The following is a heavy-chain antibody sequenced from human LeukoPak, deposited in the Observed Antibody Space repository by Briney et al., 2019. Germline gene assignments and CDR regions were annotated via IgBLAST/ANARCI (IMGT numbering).Heavy chain of an antibody. V-gene: IGHV3-30*02. CDR1: RFTLSTYG. CDR2: IGHDGTKI. Sequence: VGSLRLSCAASRFTLSTYGMHWVRQAPGKGMEWVAFIGHDGTKIYYADSVQGRFTISRDNSKNTLYLEMNSLSGEDTALYYCAKDHVTWGNRYFDHWGQGTLGTVSS. D-gene: IGHD3-16*01. J-gene: IGHJ4*02. CDR3: AKDHVTWGNRYFDH.